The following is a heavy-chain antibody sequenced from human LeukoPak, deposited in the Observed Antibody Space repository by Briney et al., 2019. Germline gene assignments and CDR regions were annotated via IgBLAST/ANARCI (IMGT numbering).Heavy chain of an antibody. V-gene: IGHV3-74*01. CDR2: INSDGSST. Sequence: GGSLRLSCAASGFTFSSYWMHWVRQAPGKGLVWVSRINSDGSSTSYADSVKGRFTIPRDNGRNMLYLQMNSLRAEDTAVYYCAPTIAAQHYFDYWGQGTLVTVSS. CDR1: GFTFSSYW. J-gene: IGHJ4*02. CDR3: APTIAAQHYFDY. D-gene: IGHD6-6*01.